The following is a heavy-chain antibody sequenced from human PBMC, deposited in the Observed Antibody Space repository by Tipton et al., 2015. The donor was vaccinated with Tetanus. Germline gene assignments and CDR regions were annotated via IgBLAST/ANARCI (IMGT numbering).Heavy chain of an antibody. V-gene: IGHV4-4*07. D-gene: IGHD5-24*01. CDR1: GDSISSNY. CDR3: ARDRGFTTYNYFGP. J-gene: IGHJ5*02. Sequence: TLSLTCTVSGDSISSNYWSWIRQPAGKGPEWIGRIYINGRNNYNPSLKSRVTMSIDTSKNQFSLNLRSVTAADTAVYYCARDRGFTTYNYFGPWGQGTLVTVPS. CDR2: IYINGRN.